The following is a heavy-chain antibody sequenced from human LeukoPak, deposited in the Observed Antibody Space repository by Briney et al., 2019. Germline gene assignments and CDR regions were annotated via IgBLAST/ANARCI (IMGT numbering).Heavy chain of an antibody. CDR3: ASHGYCSSTSCRYYFDY. J-gene: IGHJ4*02. CDR2: IYYSGST. V-gene: IGHV4-59*12. D-gene: IGHD2-2*01. CDR1: GGSISSYY. Sequence: PSKTLSLTCTVSGGSISSYYWSWIRQPPGKGLEWIGYIYYSGSTNYNPSLKSRVTISVDTSKNQFSLKLSSVTAADTAVYYCASHGYCSSTSCRYYFDYWGQGTLVTVSS.